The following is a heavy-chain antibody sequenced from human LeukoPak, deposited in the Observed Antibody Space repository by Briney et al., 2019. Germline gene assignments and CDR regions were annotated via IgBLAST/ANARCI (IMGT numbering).Heavy chain of an antibody. J-gene: IGHJ6*03. V-gene: IGHV4-34*01. CDR3: ARGRSVVVPAAIRTNYYYYMDV. Sequence: SETLSLTCAVYGGSFSGYYWSWIRQPPGKGLEWIGEINHSGSTNYNPSLKSRVTISVDTSKNQFSLKPSSVTAADTAVYYCARGRSVVVPAAIRTNYYYYMDVWGKGTTVTVSS. CDR2: INHSGST. CDR1: GGSFSGYY. D-gene: IGHD2-2*02.